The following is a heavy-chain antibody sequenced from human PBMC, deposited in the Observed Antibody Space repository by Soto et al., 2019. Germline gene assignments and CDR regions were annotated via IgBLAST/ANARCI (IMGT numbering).Heavy chain of an antibody. D-gene: IGHD3-16*01. CDR1: GFTFSSYS. V-gene: IGHV3-21*01. CDR3: ARGLGGTYQNYMAV. J-gene: IGHJ6*03. Sequence: GGSLRLSCAASGFTFSSYSMNWVRQAPGKGLEWVSSISSSSSYIYYADSVKGRFTISRDNAKNSLYLQMNSLRAEDTAVYYCARGLGGTYQNYMAVSAKGTSVTVSS. CDR2: ISSSSSYI.